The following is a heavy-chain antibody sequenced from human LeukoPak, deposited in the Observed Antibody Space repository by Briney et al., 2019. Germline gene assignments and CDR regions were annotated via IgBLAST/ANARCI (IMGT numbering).Heavy chain of an antibody. CDR3: AKGGAAADYYYYYMDV. CDR2: IRYDGSNK. Sequence: PGGSLRLSCAASGFTFSSYGMHWVRQAPGKGLEWVAFIRYDGSNKYYADSVKGRFTISRDNSKNTLYLQMNSLRAEDTAVYYCAKGGAAADYYYYYMDVWGKGTTVTISS. D-gene: IGHD6-13*01. V-gene: IGHV3-30*02. CDR1: GFTFSSYG. J-gene: IGHJ6*03.